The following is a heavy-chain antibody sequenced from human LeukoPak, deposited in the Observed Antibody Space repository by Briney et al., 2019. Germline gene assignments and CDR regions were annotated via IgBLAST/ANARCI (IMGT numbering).Heavy chain of an antibody. V-gene: IGHV3-23*01. J-gene: IGHJ4*02. Sequence: GGSLRLSCAASGFPFSSYAMSWVRQAPGKGLEWVSAISGSGGSTYYADSVKGRFIISRDNSKNTLYLQMNSLRAEDTAVYYCAKGGLGYCSSTSCYYFDYWGQGTLVTVSS. CDR1: GFPFSSYA. CDR3: AKGGLGYCSSTSCYYFDY. CDR2: ISGSGGST. D-gene: IGHD2-2*01.